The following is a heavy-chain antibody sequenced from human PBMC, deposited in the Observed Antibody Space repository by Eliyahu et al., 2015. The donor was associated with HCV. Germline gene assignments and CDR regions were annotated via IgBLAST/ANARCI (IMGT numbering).Heavy chain of an antibody. Sequence: EMQLVESGGGLVKPGGSLRLSCAASGFTLKPYXMPCVRQAPGKGLEWVSSINDRSTYIYYADSVQDRFTISRDNAKNSLYLQMNDLRFDDTAVYYCAKAMDFCNDTGCYFIAFDIWGQGTMVAVSS. CDR2: INDRSTYI. J-gene: IGHJ3*02. D-gene: IGHD2-15*01. CDR3: AKAMDFCNDTGCYFIAFDI. V-gene: IGHV3-21*01. CDR1: GFTLKPYX.